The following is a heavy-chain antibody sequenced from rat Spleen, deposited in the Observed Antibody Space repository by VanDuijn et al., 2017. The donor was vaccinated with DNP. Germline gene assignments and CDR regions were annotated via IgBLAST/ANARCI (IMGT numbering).Heavy chain of an antibody. V-gene: IGHV5-7*01. J-gene: IGHJ2*01. CDR2: ISYDGSST. Sequence: EVQLVESGGGLVQPGRSMKLSCAASGFTFSNYDMAWVRQAPKKGLEWVATISYDGSSTYYRDSVKGRFTISRDNAKSTLYLQMDSLRSEDTATYYCTTEYYDGYYPHYFDYWGQGVMVTVSS. CDR1: GFTFSNYD. CDR3: TTEYYDGYYPHYFDY. D-gene: IGHD1-12*03.